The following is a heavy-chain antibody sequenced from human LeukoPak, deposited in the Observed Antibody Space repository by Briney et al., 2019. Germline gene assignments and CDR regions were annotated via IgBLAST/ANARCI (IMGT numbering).Heavy chain of an antibody. CDR1: GFTVSNNF. CDR2: IYSGGST. Sequence: GGSLRLSCAASGFTVSNNFMSWVRQAAGKGLEWVSVIYSGGSTYYADSVKGRFTISRDNSKNTLYLQMHSLRAEDTAVYYCARDSPQNTVIDYWGQGTLVTVSS. V-gene: IGHV3-66*01. D-gene: IGHD2/OR15-2a*01. CDR3: ARDSPQNTVIDY. J-gene: IGHJ4*02.